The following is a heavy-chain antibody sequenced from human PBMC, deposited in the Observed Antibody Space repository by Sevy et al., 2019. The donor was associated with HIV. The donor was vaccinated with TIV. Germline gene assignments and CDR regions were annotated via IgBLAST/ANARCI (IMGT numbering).Heavy chain of an antibody. CDR1: GFTFSSYS. D-gene: IGHD1-7*01. CDR3: ARTLRHTSGTTCGRYFDY. J-gene: IGHJ4*02. CDR2: ITFSSATM. Sequence: GGSLRLSCAASGFTFSSYSMNWVRQAPGKGLEWVSYITFSSATMYYADSVKGRFTISRDNAQNSLYLQMNSLRDEDTAVYYCARTLRHTSGTTCGRYFDYWGQGTLVTVSS. V-gene: IGHV3-48*02.